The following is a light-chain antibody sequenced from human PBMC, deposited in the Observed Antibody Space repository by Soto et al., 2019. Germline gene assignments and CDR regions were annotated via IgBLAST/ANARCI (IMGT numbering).Light chain of an antibody. CDR2: LKSDGSH. J-gene: IGLJ2*01. CDR3: QTWGTGMV. Sequence: QTVVTQSPSASASLGASVKLTCTLSSGHSSYAIAWHQQQPEKGPRYLMKLKSDGSHSKGDGIPDRFSGSSSGAERYLTISSLQSEDEADYYCQTWGTGMVFGGGTKLTVL. V-gene: IGLV4-69*01. CDR1: SGHSSYA.